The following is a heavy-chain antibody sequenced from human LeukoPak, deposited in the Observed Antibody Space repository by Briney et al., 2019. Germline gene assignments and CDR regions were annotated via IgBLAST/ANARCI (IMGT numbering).Heavy chain of an antibody. CDR1: GFTFSSYW. CDR3: ARVATAMVVEGLDY. D-gene: IGHD5-18*01. V-gene: IGHV3-74*01. Sequence: GGSLRLSCAASGFTFSSYWMHWVRQAPGKGLVWVSRINSDGSSTSYADSVKGRFTISRDNAKNTLYLQMNSLRAEDTAVYYCARVATAMVVEGLDYWGQGTLVTVSS. J-gene: IGHJ4*02. CDR2: INSDGSST.